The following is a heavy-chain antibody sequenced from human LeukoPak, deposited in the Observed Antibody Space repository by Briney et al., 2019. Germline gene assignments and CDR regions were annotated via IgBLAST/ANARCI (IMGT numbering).Heavy chain of an antibody. J-gene: IGHJ4*02. CDR1: GYTFTGYY. Sequence: ASVKVSCKASGYTFTGYYMHWVRQAPGQGLEWMGRVSPYNGNTYYSQRFQDRVTITKDTSTGTAYMDLRNLRTDDTAMYYCARNGRVRRVVKDLFEYWGQGTLVAVSS. CDR2: VSPYNGNT. D-gene: IGHD3-10*01. V-gene: IGHV1-18*04. CDR3: ARNGRVRRVVKDLFEY.